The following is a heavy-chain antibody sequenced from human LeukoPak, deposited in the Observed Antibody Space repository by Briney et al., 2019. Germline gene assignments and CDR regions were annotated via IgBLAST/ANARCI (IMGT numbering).Heavy chain of an antibody. Sequence: TGGSLRLSCAASGFTFSSYGMHWVRQAPGKGLEWVAFIRYDGSNKYYADSVKGRFTISRDNSKNTLYLQMNSLRAEDTAVYYCAKDPGWAIYYYYYGMDVWGQGTTVTVSS. D-gene: IGHD2-2*01. CDR3: AKDPGWAIYYYYYGMDV. J-gene: IGHJ6*02. CDR1: GFTFSSYG. CDR2: IRYDGSNK. V-gene: IGHV3-30*02.